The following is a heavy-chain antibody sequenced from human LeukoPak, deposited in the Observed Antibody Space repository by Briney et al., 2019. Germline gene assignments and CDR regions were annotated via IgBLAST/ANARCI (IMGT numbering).Heavy chain of an antibody. CDR3: AKGGRDYGDSSGTD. CDR1: GYTFISYY. Sequence: GASVKVSCKASGYTFISYYMHWVRQAPGQGLEWMGIINPSGGSTTYAQMFQGRVILTGDTSTRTVYMELYSLRSEDTAVYYCAKGGRDYGDSSGTDWGQGTLVTVSS. D-gene: IGHD4-17*01. V-gene: IGHV1-46*01. J-gene: IGHJ4*02. CDR2: INPSGGST.